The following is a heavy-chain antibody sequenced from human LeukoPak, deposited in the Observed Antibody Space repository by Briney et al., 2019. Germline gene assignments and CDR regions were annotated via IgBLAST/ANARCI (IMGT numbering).Heavy chain of an antibody. D-gene: IGHD3-10*01. V-gene: IGHV3-23*01. Sequence: PGGSLRLSCAASGFTFSSYSMSWVRQAPGKGLEWVSAISGSGGSTYYADSVKGRFTIYRDNYKNTLYLQMNSLRAEDTSVYYCATMVRGVRLDYWGQGTLVTVSS. CDR3: ATMVRGVRLDY. CDR2: ISGSGGST. CDR1: GFTFSSYS. J-gene: IGHJ4*02.